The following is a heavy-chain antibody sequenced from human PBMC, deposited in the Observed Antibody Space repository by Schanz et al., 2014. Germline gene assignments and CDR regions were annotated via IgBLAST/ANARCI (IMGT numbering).Heavy chain of an antibody. Sequence: EVQLLESGGGLVQPGGSLRLSCAASGFTFSSYAMSWVRQAPGRGLEWVTAISGSGGSTYYADSVKGRFTISRDNSKNSLYLQMNSLRAEDTAVYFCAKIERNEDWGQGTLVTVSS. CDR2: ISGSGGST. D-gene: IGHD1-1*01. J-gene: IGHJ4*02. CDR1: GFTFSSYA. V-gene: IGHV3-23*01. CDR3: AKIERNED.